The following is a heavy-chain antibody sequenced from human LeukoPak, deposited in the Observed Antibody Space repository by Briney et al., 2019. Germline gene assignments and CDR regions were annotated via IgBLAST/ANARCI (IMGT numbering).Heavy chain of an antibody. CDR3: ARDLPRSGWPYYYYYYGMDV. D-gene: IGHD6-19*01. Sequence: PGGSLRLSCAASGFTFSSYEMNWVRQAPGKGLEWVSYISSSGSTIYYADSVKGRFTISRDNAKNSLYLQMNSLRAEDTAVYYCARDLPRSGWPYYYYYYGMDVWGRGTTVTVSS. CDR1: GFTFSSYE. J-gene: IGHJ6*02. V-gene: IGHV3-48*03. CDR2: ISSSGSTI.